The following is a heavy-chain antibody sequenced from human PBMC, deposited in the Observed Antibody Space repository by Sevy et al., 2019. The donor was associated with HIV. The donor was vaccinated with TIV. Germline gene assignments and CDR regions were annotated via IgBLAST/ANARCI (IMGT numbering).Heavy chain of an antibody. J-gene: IGHJ4*02. CDR1: GFTFDDYT. D-gene: IGHD6-13*01. V-gene: IGHV3-43*01. Sequence: RGSLRLSCAASGFTFDDYTMHWVRQAPGKGLEWVSLISWDGGSTYYADSVKGRFTISRDNSKNSLYLQMNSLRTEDTALYYCAKDLSAWAAAGTGFDYWGQGTLVTVSS. CDR3: AKDLSAWAAAGTGFDY. CDR2: ISWDGGST.